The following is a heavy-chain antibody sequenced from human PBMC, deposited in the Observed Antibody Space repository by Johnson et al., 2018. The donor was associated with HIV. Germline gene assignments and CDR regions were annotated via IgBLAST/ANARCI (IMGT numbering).Heavy chain of an antibody. D-gene: IGHD3-22*01. CDR1: GFTFSSYG. CDR3: ASYDSSGSRAFDI. V-gene: IGHV3-30*02. Sequence: QVQLVESGGGVVQPGGSLRLCCAASGFTFSSYGMHWVRQAPGKGLEWVAFIRYDGSNKYYADSVKGRFTISRDNSTNTLYLQMNSMRAEDTAVYYCASYDSSGSRAFDIWGQGTMVTVSS. CDR2: IRYDGSNK. J-gene: IGHJ3*02.